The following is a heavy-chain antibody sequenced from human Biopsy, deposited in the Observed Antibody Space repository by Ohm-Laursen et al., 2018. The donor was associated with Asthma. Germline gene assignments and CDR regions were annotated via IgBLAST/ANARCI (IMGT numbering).Heavy chain of an antibody. CDR2: ISWSSSYT. Sequence: SLRLSCAASGFSPSDYYMSWIRQAPGKGLEWVSYISWSSSYTNYADSVKGRFTISRDNAKNSLFLQMNSLRAEDTAVYYCARGGSRDLWGTYRYPWDYWGQGTLVTVSS. V-gene: IGHV3-11*06. CDR1: GFSPSDYY. D-gene: IGHD3-16*02. CDR3: ARGGSRDLWGTYRYPWDY. J-gene: IGHJ4*02.